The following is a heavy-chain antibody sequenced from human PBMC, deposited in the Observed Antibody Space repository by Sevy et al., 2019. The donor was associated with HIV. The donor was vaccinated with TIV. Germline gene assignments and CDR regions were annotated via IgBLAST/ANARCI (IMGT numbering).Heavy chain of an antibody. CDR1: GFTFSSYA. Sequence: GGSLRLSCSASGFTFSSYAMYWVRQAPGKGLEYVSAISSNGGSTYYADSVKGRFTISRDNSKNTLYLQMSSLRAEDTAVYYCVKDKGGRQQLTTFDYWGQGTLVTVSS. CDR3: VKDKGGRQQLTTFDY. V-gene: IGHV3-64D*06. D-gene: IGHD6-13*01. CDR2: ISSNGGST. J-gene: IGHJ4*02.